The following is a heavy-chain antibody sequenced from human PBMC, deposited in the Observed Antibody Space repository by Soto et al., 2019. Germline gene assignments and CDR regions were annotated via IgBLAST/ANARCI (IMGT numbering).Heavy chain of an antibody. V-gene: IGHV4-39*01. CDR2: IYYSGST. Sequence: SETLSLTCTVSGGSISSSSYYWGWIRQPPGKGLEWIGSIYYSGSTYYNPSLKSRVTISVDTSKNQFSLKLSSVTAADTAVYYCARRLYDILTGYYSYYFDYWGQGTLVTVSS. J-gene: IGHJ4*02. D-gene: IGHD3-9*01. CDR1: GGSISSSSYY. CDR3: ARRLYDILTGYYSYYFDY.